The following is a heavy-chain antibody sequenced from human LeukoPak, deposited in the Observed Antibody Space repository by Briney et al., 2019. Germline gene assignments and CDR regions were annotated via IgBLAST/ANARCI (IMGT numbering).Heavy chain of an antibody. V-gene: IGHV4-59*01. J-gene: IGHJ4*02. Sequence: SETLSLICSVSGGSISSYYWSWIRQPPGKGLEWIRYIYYSGSTNYNPSLKSRVTISVDTSKNQSSLKLSSVTAADTAVYYCARVSYYYDSSGYYRVEYFDYWGQGTLVTVSS. CDR1: GGSISSYY. CDR3: ARVSYYYDSSGYYRVEYFDY. D-gene: IGHD3-22*01. CDR2: IYYSGST.